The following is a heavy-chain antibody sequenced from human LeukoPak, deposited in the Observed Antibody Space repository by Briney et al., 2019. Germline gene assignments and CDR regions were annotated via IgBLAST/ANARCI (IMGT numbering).Heavy chain of an antibody. J-gene: IGHJ4*02. CDR3: ARVGRDGYNSRGYYFDY. V-gene: IGHV4-39*07. CDR2: INHSGST. CDR1: GGSISSSSYY. Sequence: PSETLSLTCTVSGGSISSSSYYWGWIRQPPGKGLEWIGEINHSGSTNYNPSLKSRVTISVDTSKNQFSLKLSSVTAADTAVYYCARVGRDGYNSRGYYFDYWGQGTLVTVSS. D-gene: IGHD5-24*01.